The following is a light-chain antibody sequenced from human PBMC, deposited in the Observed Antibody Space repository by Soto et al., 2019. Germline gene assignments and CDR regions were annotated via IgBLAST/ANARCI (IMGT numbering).Light chain of an antibody. CDR2: GAS. CDR3: QQRSNWPGT. V-gene: IGKV3D-20*02. J-gene: IGKJ1*01. CDR1: QSVSSSY. Sequence: EIVLTQSPGTLSLSPGERATLSCRASQSVSSSYLAWYQQKPGQAPRLLIYGASSRATGIPDRFSGSGYGQDFNLTISSLEPEDFVVYYCQQRSNWPGTFGQGTKGDIK.